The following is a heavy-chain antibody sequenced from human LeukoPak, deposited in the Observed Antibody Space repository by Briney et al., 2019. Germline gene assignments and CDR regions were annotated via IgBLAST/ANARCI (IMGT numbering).Heavy chain of an antibody. J-gene: IGHJ4*02. Sequence: GRSLRLSCAASGFTFSGYWMHWVRHAPGKGLVWVSRINSDGSSTSYADSVKGRFTISRDNAKNTLYLQMNSLRAEDTAVYYCARARYCSGGSCLDYWGQGTLVTVSS. V-gene: IGHV3-74*01. CDR2: INSDGSST. D-gene: IGHD2-15*01. CDR3: ARARYCSGGSCLDY. CDR1: GFTFSGYW.